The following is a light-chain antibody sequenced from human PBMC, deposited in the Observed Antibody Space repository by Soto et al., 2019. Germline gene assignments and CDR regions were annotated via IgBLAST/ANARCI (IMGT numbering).Light chain of an antibody. CDR3: QQYNNWPPA. J-gene: IGKJ4*01. CDR1: QSVSSK. CDR2: GAS. V-gene: IGKV3-15*01. Sequence: VITQSAATLSLSPGARATLSCRASQSVSSKLVWYQQKPGQAPSFLIYGASTRATGIPARFRGIGSGTEGTINVDSLQPEDGAVYDGQQYNNWPPAFSGGTKGEIK.